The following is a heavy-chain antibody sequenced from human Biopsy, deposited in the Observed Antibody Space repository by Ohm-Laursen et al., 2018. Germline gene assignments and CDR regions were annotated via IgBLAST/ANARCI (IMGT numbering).Heavy chain of an antibody. CDR3: ARGSSRRAREGGMDV. V-gene: IGHV3-21*01. Sequence: SLRLSCAASGFSVSSYDMNWVRQAPGKGLEWILYISETSSHIYDADSVRGRFTVARDIAKNSLYLQLNSLRVEDTAVYYCARGSSRRAREGGMDVWGQGTTVTVSS. D-gene: IGHD6-6*01. J-gene: IGHJ6*02. CDR1: GFSVSSYD. CDR2: ISETSSHI.